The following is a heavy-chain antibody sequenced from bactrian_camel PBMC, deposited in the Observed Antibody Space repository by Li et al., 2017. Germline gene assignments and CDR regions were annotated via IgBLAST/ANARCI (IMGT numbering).Heavy chain of an antibody. D-gene: IGHD2*01. Sequence: VQLVESGGDSVQAGGSLRLSCEASRPQPQDTASLYTFDSACMGWFRQAPGKEPEGVAAQRDAATYYADSVKGRFSISQDYAKNTVYLQMNSLKPEDTAMYYCAADPSHWVAMPTYTCAWDYWGQGTQVTVS. CDR1: RPQPQDTASLYTFDSAC. V-gene: IGHV3-3*01. CDR3: AADPSHWVAMPTYTCAWDY. J-gene: IGHJ4*01. CDR2: QRDAAT.